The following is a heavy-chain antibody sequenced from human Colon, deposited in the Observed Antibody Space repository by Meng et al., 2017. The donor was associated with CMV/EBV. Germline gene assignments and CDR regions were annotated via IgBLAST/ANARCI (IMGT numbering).Heavy chain of an antibody. V-gene: IGHV1-46*02. Sequence: SCKTSASTINTHFRRSLRHAPGEEREWLGIIEPVDGSTTSALKCQGRLTMTRDTSTRTAFLELTDLTSDDTAVYDCARDPGLGWSDSWGQGTLVTVSS. CDR3: ARDPGLGWSDS. CDR2: IEPVDGST. D-gene: IGHD2-15*01. J-gene: IGHJ5*02. CDR1: ASTINTHF.